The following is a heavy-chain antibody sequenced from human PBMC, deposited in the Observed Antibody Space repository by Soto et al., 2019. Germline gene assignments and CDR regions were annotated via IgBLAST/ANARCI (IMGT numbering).Heavy chain of an antibody. Sequence: QLQLQESGSGLVKPSQTLSLTCAVSGGSISSGGFSWTWIRQPPGKGLEWFGYIYHSGNTYYNPSLKSRVTISVDRSKNQFSLKLSSVTAAATAVYYCVRGPCGSGHYQYYYGMDVWGRGTTVTVSS. CDR2: IYHSGNT. J-gene: IGHJ6*02. D-gene: IGHD3-10*01. CDR3: VRGPCGSGHYQYYYGMDV. V-gene: IGHV4-30-2*01. CDR1: GGSISSGGFS.